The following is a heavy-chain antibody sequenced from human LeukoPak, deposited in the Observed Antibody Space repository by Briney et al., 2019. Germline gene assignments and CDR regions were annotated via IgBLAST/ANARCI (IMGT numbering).Heavy chain of an antibody. CDR2: INAGNGNT. CDR3: ARPRGYSGYDVYYFDY. Sequence: ASVKVSCKASGYTFTSYAMHWVRQAPGQRLEWMGWINAGNGNTKYSQKFQGRVTITRDTSASTAYMELSSLRSEDTAVYYCARPRGYSGYDVYYFDYWGQGTLVTVSS. CDR1: GYTFTSYA. D-gene: IGHD5-12*01. J-gene: IGHJ4*02. V-gene: IGHV1-3*01.